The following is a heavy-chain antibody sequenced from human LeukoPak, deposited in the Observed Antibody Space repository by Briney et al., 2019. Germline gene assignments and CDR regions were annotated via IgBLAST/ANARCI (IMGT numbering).Heavy chain of an antibody. CDR3: ARQGVPAAMRFFDY. CDR1: GVFISSGGFY. CDR2: IDSETT. D-gene: IGHD2-2*01. V-gene: IGHV4-30-2*01. J-gene: IGHJ4*02. Sequence: SETLSLTCSVSGVFISSGGFYWNWIRQPPGKGLEWIGYIDSETTHYNPSLKSRVTISVDRSKNQFSLRLASVTAADTAVYYCARQGVPAAMRFFDYWGQGTLVTVSS.